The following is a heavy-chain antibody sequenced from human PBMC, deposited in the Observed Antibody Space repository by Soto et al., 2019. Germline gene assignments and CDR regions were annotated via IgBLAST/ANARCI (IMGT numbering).Heavy chain of an antibody. D-gene: IGHD2-2*01. CDR1: GFTFSSYG. CDR2: IAYDGSNK. CDR3: AKDNCVSTSCYRLYNWFDP. J-gene: IGHJ5*02. V-gene: IGHV3-30*18. Sequence: QVQLVESGGGVVQPGRSLRLSCVASGFTFSSYGMHWVRQAPGKGLEWVAVIAYDGSNKYYADSVKGRFTISRDNSKNTLHLQMNGLRAEDTAVYYCAKDNCVSTSCYRLYNWFDPWGQGTLVTVSS.